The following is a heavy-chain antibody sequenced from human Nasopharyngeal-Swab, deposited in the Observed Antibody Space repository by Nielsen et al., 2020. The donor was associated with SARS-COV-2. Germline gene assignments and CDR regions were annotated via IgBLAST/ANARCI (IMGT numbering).Heavy chain of an antibody. CDR1: GYALSNFY. Sequence: ASVKVSCKASGYALSNFYIHWLRQAPGQGLEWMGIINPSGGSTSYAQKFQGRVTMTRDTSTSTVYMELSSLRSEDTAVYYCARAFAAFDYWGQGTLVTVSS. CDR3: ARAFAAFDY. J-gene: IGHJ4*02. CDR2: INPSGGST. V-gene: IGHV1-46*01. D-gene: IGHD2-15*01.